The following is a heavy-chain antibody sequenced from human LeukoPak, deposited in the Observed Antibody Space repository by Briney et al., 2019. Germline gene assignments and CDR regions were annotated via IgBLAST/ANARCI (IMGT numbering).Heavy chain of an antibody. J-gene: IGHJ3*02. Sequence: SETLSLTCTVSGGSTSSYYWSWIRQPPGKGLEWIGYIYYSGSTNYNPSLKSRVTISVDTSKNQFSLKLSSVTAADTAVYYCARDNTMVRGVSSAFDIWGQGTMVTVSS. V-gene: IGHV4-59*01. D-gene: IGHD3-10*01. CDR2: IYYSGST. CDR3: ARDNTMVRGVSSAFDI. CDR1: GGSTSSYY.